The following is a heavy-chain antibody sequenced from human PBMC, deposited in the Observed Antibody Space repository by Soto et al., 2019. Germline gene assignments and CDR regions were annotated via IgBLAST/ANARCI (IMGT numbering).Heavy chain of an antibody. CDR2: IYTSGST. CDR3: ARTVGAAYYFAF. CDR1: GDSMTKYY. D-gene: IGHD1-26*01. J-gene: IGHJ4*02. V-gene: IGHV4-4*07. Sequence: QVQLQESGPGLVKPSETLSLTCTVSGDSMTKYYWSWIRQPAGKGLEWIGRIYTSGSTNYNPSLKSRVTMSIDTSNNHFSLKLKFVTAAETAVYYCARTVGAAYYFAFWGQGALVTVSS.